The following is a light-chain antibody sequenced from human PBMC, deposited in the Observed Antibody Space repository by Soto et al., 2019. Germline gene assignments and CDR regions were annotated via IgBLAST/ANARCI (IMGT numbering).Light chain of an antibody. CDR1: QSVPKNF. J-gene: IGKJ4*01. Sequence: EIVLTQSPGTLSLSQGEGASLSCRASQSVPKNFLAWYQQKPGQALRLLISGASSRATGIPDRFSGSGSGTDFTLTISRLEAEDFAVYFCQQYASSPLTFGGGTKVEIK. CDR2: GAS. CDR3: QQYASSPLT. V-gene: IGKV3-20*01.